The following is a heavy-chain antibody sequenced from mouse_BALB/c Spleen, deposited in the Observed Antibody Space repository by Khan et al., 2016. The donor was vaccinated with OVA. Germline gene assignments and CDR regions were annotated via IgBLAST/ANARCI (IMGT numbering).Heavy chain of an antibody. CDR1: GYTFTSYD. CDR2: IFPGDDST. D-gene: IGHD1-1*01. CDR3: ARHYYGSNLYWYVDV. J-gene: IGHJ1*01. Sequence: QVQLQQSGAELVKPGASVKLSCKASGYTFTSYDINWVRQRPEQGLEWIGWIFPGDDSTKYNEKFKGKATLTTDKSSSTAYMQLSRLTSEDSAVXFCARHYYGSNLYWYVDVWGAGTTFTVSS. V-gene: IGHV1-85*01.